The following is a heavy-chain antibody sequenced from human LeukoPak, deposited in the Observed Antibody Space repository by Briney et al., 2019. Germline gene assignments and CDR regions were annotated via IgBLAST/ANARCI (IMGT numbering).Heavy chain of an antibody. D-gene: IGHD2-2*01. CDR1: GGSISSGGYY. CDR3: ASLDCSSTSCPFDY. CDR2: IYYSGST. V-gene: IGHV4-31*03. Sequence: SETLSLTCTVSGGSISSGGYYWSWIRQPPGKGLEWIGYIYYSGSTYYNPSLKSRVTISVDTSKNQFSLKLSSVTAADTAVYYCASLDCSSTSCPFDYWGQGTLVTVSS. J-gene: IGHJ4*02.